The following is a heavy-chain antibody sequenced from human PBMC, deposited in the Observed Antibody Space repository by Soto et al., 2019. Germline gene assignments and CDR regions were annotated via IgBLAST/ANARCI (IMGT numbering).Heavy chain of an antibody. D-gene: IGHD2-2*01. CDR1: GGSFSGYY. CDR3: ARGGIVVVPAAFGANWFDP. CDR2: INHSGST. Sequence: YGGSFSGYYWSWIRQPPGKGLEWIGEINHSGSTNYNPSLKSRVTISVDTSKNQFSLKLSSVTAADTAVYYCARGGIVVVPAAFGANWFDPWGQGTLVTVSS. V-gene: IGHV4-34*01. J-gene: IGHJ5*02.